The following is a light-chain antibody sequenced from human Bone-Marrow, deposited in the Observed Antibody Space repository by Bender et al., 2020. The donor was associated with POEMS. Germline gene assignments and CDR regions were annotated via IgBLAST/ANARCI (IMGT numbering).Light chain of an antibody. CDR1: SSDVGSYNL. CDR2: EGS. Sequence: QSALTQPASVSGSPGQSITISCTGTSSDVGSYNLVSWYQQHPGKAPKVMIYEGSKRPSGVSNRFSGSKSGNTASLTISRLQAEDEGDYYCTSYAGINNLGVFGGGTKLTVL. CDR3: TSYAGINNLGV. V-gene: IGLV2-23*01. J-gene: IGLJ3*02.